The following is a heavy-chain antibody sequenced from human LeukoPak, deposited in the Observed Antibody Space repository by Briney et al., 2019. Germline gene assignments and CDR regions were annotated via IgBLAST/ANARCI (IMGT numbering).Heavy chain of an antibody. CDR3: ARAPGREWLPWDYFDY. Sequence: PSETLSLTCTVSGGSISSYYWSWIRQPAGKGLEWIGRIYTSGSTNYNPSLKSRVTMSVDTSKNQFSLKLSSVTAEDTAVYYCARAPGREWLPWDYFDYWGQGTLVTVSS. D-gene: IGHD3-3*01. CDR1: GGSISSYY. J-gene: IGHJ4*02. V-gene: IGHV4-4*07. CDR2: IYTSGST.